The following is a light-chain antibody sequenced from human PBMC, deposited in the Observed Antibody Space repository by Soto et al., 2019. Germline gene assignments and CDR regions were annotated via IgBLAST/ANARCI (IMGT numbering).Light chain of an antibody. CDR3: QQSFNIPVT. CDR1: QSLTNSF. CDR2: DTS. Sequence: EFVLTQSPGTLSLSPGERATLSCRASQSLTNSFIAWYQQRPGQAPRLLIYDTSSRASGIPDRFSGSGSGTDFTLTISSLQPEDFATYYCQQSFNIPVTFGQGTRLRL. J-gene: IGKJ5*01. V-gene: IGKV3D-20*02.